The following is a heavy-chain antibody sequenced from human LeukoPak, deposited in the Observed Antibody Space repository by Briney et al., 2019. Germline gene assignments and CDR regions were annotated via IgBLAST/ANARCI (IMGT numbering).Heavy chain of an antibody. CDR3: ARIGYSNWGDALDI. CDR2: ISDSGSTT. V-gene: IGHV3-48*03. CDR1: GFTFSGYD. D-gene: IGHD6-13*01. J-gene: IGHJ3*02. Sequence: PGGSLRLSCAASGFTFSGYDMNWVRQAPGKGLEWISYISDSGSTTYYADSAKGRFSISRDNAKNSLYLQMNSLRAEDTAVYYCARIGYSNWGDALDIWGQGTMVTASS.